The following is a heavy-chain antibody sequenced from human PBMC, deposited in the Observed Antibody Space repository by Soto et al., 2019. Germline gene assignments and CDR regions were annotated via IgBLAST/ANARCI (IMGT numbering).Heavy chain of an antibody. J-gene: IGHJ4*02. D-gene: IGHD3-9*01. CDR3: TRDAKYSDIFTGYFVNDF. CDR2: ISTDNGNT. V-gene: IGHV1-18*01. Sequence: QVHLVQSGAEVKKPGASVKVSCKTSGYTFSNFGISWVRQAPGQGLEWLGWISTDNGNTKYAQNLQGRVTMTTDTATTTAYMELRSLRSDDTAVYYCTRDAKYSDIFTGYFVNDFWGQGTLVSVSS. CDR1: GYTFSNFG.